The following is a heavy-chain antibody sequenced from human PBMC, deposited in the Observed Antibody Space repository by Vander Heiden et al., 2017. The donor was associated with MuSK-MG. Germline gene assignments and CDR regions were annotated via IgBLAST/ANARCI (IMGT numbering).Heavy chain of an antibody. CDR2: IIPIFGTA. D-gene: IGHD3-3*01. V-gene: IGHV1-69*01. Sequence: QVQLVQSGAEVQKPGSSVNVSCKASGGTFSSYAISWVRQAPGQGLEWMGGIIPIFGTANYAQKFQGRVTITADESTSTAYMELSSMRSEDTAVYYCARDLKVMSYDGDYWGQGTLVTVSS. J-gene: IGHJ4*02. CDR3: ARDLKVMSYDGDY. CDR1: GGTFSSYA.